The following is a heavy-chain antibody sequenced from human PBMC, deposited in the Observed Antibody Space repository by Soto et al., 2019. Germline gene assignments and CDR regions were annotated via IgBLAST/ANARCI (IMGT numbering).Heavy chain of an antibody. CDR1: GFTFSRFA. Sequence: PGGSLRLSCAASGFTFSRFAMNWVRQVPGKGLEWVSTISGSGTSTFYADSVQGRFTIFRDNSENTLFMQVNRLRAEDTAIYYCAKTGRVLAATKIETDAFDAWGHGTMVTVSS. J-gene: IGHJ3*01. CDR2: ISGSGTST. CDR3: AKTGRVLAATKIETDAFDA. D-gene: IGHD2-15*01. V-gene: IGHV3-23*01.